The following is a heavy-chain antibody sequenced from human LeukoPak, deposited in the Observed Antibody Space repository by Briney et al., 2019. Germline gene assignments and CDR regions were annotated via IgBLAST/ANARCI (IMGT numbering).Heavy chain of an antibody. CDR3: ARDYVWGSYRFDAFDI. CDR2: MNPNSGNT. J-gene: IGHJ3*02. V-gene: IGHV1-8*01. D-gene: IGHD3-16*02. Sequence: ASLKVSCKASGYTFTSYDINWVRQATGQGLEWMGWMNPNSGNTGYAQKFQGRVTMTRNTTISTAYMELSSLRSEDTAVYYCARDYVWGSYRFDAFDIWGQGTMVTVSS. CDR1: GYTFTSYD.